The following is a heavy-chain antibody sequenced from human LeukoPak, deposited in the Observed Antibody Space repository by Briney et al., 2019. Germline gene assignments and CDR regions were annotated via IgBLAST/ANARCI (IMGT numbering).Heavy chain of an antibody. V-gene: IGHV3-30*02. CDR1: GFTFSNYV. CDR2: IRYDGSNK. Sequence: GGSLRLSCAASGFTFSNYVMHWVRQAPGKGLEWVAFIRYDGSNKDYADSVKGRFTISRDNSKNTLYLQMNSPRAEDTAVYYCAKSYWDTVVVPSAANYWGQGTLVTVSS. J-gene: IGHJ4*02. D-gene: IGHD2-2*01. CDR3: AKSYWDTVVVPSAANY.